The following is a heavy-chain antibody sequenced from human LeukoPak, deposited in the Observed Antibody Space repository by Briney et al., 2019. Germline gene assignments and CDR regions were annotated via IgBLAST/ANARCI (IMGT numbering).Heavy chain of an antibody. CDR3: ARDNWGTIDY. CDR1: GGSISSGSYY. J-gene: IGHJ4*02. V-gene: IGHV4-61*02. Sequence: SETLSLTCTVSGGSISSGSYYWRWIGQPAGKGLEWIGRIYTSGSTNYNPSLKSRVTISVDTSKNQFSLKLSSVAAADTAVYYCARDNWGTIDYWGQGTLVTVSS. CDR2: IYTSGST. D-gene: IGHD7-27*01.